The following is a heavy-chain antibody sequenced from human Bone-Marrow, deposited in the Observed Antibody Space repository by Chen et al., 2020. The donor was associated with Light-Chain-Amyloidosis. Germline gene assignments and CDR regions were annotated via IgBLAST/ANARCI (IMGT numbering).Heavy chain of an antibody. V-gene: IGHV3-33*01. J-gene: IGHJ2*01. D-gene: IGHD7-27*01. CDR1: GFLFNTYA. CDR3: ARDRPKLGVWYFDL. Sequence: QVQLVESGGGAVQPGKSLRLSCAASGFLFNTYAMHWVRQAPGKGLEWVATVWYDGSKKQYGDSVKGRFTSTRDNTKNTSYLQMNNGTVEDTAVYFCARDRPKLGVWYFDLWGRGTLLTVSS. CDR2: VWYDGSKK.